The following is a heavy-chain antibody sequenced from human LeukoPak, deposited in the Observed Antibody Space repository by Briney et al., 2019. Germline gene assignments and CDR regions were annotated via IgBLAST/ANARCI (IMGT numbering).Heavy chain of an antibody. V-gene: IGHV4-59*01. Sequence: PSETLSLTCTVSGGSISSYYWSWIRQPPGKGLEWIGYIYCSGSTNYNPSLKSRVTISVDTSKNQFSLKLSSVTAADTAVYYCARGPLYDFWSGYYAPTFDYWGQGTLVTVSS. CDR2: IYCSGST. D-gene: IGHD3-3*01. J-gene: IGHJ4*02. CDR3: ARGPLYDFWSGYYAPTFDY. CDR1: GGSISSYY.